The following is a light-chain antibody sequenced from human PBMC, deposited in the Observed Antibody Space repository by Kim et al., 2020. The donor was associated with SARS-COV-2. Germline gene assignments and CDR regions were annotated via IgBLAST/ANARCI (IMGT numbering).Light chain of an antibody. V-gene: IGKV3-20*01. CDR2: GAS. Sequence: SPGDRATLSCRASQSTSTNYLTWYQQKPGQPPRLLIYGASNRATGIPDRFSGSGSGPDFTLTISRLEPEDFAVYYCQQYGGSPSYTFGQGTKLEI. CDR3: QQYGGSPSYT. CDR1: QSTSTNY. J-gene: IGKJ2*01.